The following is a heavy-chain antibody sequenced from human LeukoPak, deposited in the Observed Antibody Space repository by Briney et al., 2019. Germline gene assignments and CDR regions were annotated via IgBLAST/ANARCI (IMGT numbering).Heavy chain of an antibody. Sequence: PSETLSLTCTVSGGSISSYYWSWIRQPPGKGLEWIGYIYYSGSTNYNPSLKSRVTILVDTSKNQFSLKLSSVTAADTAVYYCARGGYSSGWYVFDYWGQGTLVTVSS. D-gene: IGHD6-19*01. V-gene: IGHV4-59*01. CDR3: ARGGYSSGWYVFDY. CDR1: GGSISSYY. CDR2: IYYSGST. J-gene: IGHJ4*02.